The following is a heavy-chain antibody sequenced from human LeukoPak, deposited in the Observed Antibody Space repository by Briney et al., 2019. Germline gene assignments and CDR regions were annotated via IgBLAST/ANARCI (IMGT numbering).Heavy chain of an antibody. CDR3: ARDSKGDYGAFDI. J-gene: IGHJ3*02. D-gene: IGHD4-17*01. CDR1: GYSISSGYY. Sequence: SETLSLTCTVSGYSISSGYYWGWIRQPPGRGLEWIGSIYHSGTTHYNPSLKSRVIISVDTSKNQFSLKLSSVTAADTAVYYCARDSKGDYGAFDIWGQGTMVTVSS. V-gene: IGHV4-38-2*02. CDR2: IYHSGTT.